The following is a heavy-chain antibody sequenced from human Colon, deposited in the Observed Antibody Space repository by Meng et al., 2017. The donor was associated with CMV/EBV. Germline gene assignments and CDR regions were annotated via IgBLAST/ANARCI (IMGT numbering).Heavy chain of an antibody. D-gene: IGHD5-24*01. V-gene: IGHV4-61*01. CDR1: GASIRSGSYY. CDR3: ARVGGDGYNLRLYYFDY. Sequence: SETLSLTCTVSGASIRSGSYYWSWIRQPPGRGLEWIGNIYYSGNTEYNPSLKSRVTISVDWSKNQFSLKMNSMTTADTAVYYCARVGGDGYNLRLYYFDYWGQGTMVTVSS. J-gene: IGHJ4*02. CDR2: IYYSGNT.